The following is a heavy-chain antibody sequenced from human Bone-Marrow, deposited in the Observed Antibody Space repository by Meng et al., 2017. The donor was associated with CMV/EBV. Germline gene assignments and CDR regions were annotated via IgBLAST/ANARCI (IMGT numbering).Heavy chain of an antibody. CDR3: ARMGVSGSNLYFDY. D-gene: IGHD4-11*01. CDR1: GFSLSTFGTR. CDR2: IDWDDDK. J-gene: IGHJ4*02. V-gene: IGHV2-70D*14. Sequence: SGPTLVKPTQTLTLTCTFSGFSLSTFGTRMSWIRQPPGKALEWLARIDWDDDKFYSTSLKTRLTISKDTSKNQVVLTMTNMDPVDTATYYCARMGVSGSNLYFDYWGQGTLVTVSS.